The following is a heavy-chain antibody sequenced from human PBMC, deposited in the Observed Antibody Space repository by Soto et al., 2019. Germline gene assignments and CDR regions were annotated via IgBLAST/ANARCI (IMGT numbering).Heavy chain of an antibody. Sequence: EVRLVQSGGGLVQPGGSLRLSCAASLFIVSDNYMSWARQAPGKGLEWVSLIYSGGSTDYAESVKGRFTISRDNSKNTLYLQMNSLKAEDTGIYYCATRMTTAPYWGQGTVVTVSS. CDR3: ATRMTTAPY. V-gene: IGHV3-66*01. D-gene: IGHD4-17*01. CDR2: IYSGGST. CDR1: LFIVSDNY. J-gene: IGHJ4*02.